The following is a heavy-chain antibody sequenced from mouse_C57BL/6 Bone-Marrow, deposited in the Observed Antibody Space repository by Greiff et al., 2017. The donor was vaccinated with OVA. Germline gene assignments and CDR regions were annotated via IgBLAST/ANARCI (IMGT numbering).Heavy chain of an antibody. CDR3: ASARSYYAMDY. CDR2: IDPSDSYT. J-gene: IGHJ4*01. CDR1: GYTFTSYW. V-gene: IGHV1-69*01. Sequence: VQLQQPGAELVMPGASVKLSCKASGYTFTSYWMHWVKQRPGQGLEWIGEIDPSDSYTNYNQKFKGKSTLTVDKSSSTAYMQLSSLTSEDSAVYYCASARSYYAMDYWGQGTSVTVSS.